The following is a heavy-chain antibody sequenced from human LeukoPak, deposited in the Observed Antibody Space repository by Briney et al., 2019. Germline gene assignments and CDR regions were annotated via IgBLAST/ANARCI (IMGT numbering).Heavy chain of an antibody. V-gene: IGHV3-11*01. CDR3: ARDSDSITEARPDY. CDR1: GGSFSGYY. D-gene: IGHD3-10*01. CDR2: ISSSGSTI. J-gene: IGHJ4*02. Sequence: LSLTCAVYGGSFSGYYWSWIRQAPGKGLEWVSYISSSGSTIYYADSVKGRFTISRDNAKNSLYLQMNSLRAEDTAVYYCARDSDSITEARPDYWGQGTLVTVSS.